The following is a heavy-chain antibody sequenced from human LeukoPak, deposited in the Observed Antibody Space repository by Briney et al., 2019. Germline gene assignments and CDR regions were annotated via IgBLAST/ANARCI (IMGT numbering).Heavy chain of an antibody. CDR2: INHSGTI. Sequence: PSETLSLTCSVYRGSYSTYYWSWLRQPPGKGLEWIGEINHSGTINCNPSLESRVTMSVDTSKNQLSLKLRSVTAADTAVYYCAANPHRDGPLNYWGRGTLVTVSS. CDR1: RGSYSTYY. V-gene: IGHV4-34*01. CDR3: AANPHRDGPLNY. D-gene: IGHD5-24*01. J-gene: IGHJ4*02.